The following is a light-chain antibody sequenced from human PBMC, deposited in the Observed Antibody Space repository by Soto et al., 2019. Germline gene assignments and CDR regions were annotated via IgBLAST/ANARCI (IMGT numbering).Light chain of an antibody. CDR3: QQYTTYYS. Sequence: DIQMTQSPSTLSASVGDRVTITCRASPSISKWLAWYQQKPGKAPKVLLYDASRLQSGVPSRFSGSVSGTEFNLTISSLQPDDLGTYYCQQYTTYYSFGQGTKVEIK. J-gene: IGKJ2*03. CDR1: PSISKW. CDR2: DAS. V-gene: IGKV1-5*01.